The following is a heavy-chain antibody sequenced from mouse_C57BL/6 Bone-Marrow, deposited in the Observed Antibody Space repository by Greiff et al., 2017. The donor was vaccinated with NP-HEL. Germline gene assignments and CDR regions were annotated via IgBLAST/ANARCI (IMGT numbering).Heavy chain of an antibody. CDR3: ARRDYGNYGFFDY. D-gene: IGHD2-1*01. V-gene: IGHV5-6*02. CDR2: ICTGGSYT. Sequence: DVKLVESGGDLVKPGGSLKLSCAASGFTFSSYGMSWVRQTPDKRLEWVATICTGGSYTYYPDSVKGRFTMSRDNAKNTLYLQMSSLKSEDTDMYYCARRDYGNYGFFDYWGQGTTLTVSS. CDR1: GFTFSSYG. J-gene: IGHJ2*01.